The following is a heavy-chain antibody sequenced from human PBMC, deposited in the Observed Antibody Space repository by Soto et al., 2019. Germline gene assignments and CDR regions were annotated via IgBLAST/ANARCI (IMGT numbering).Heavy chain of an antibody. Sequence: QVQLVQSGAEVKKPGSSVKVSCKASGGTFSRHSITWVRQAHGHGLEWMGRSMPFFDIASYAQKFQGRVTMTADKSTSTAYMELSSLRSEDTAVYYCAREDRDRERALVPAAIDGMDVWGQGTTVTVSS. J-gene: IGHJ6*02. D-gene: IGHD2-2*01. V-gene: IGHV1-69*08. CDR1: GGTFSRHS. CDR2: SMPFFDIA. CDR3: AREDRDRERALVPAAIDGMDV.